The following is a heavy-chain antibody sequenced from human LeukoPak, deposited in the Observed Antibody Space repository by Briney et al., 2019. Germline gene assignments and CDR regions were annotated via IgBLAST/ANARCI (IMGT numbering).Heavy chain of an antibody. CDR3: ASGYSGYYHYFDY. V-gene: IGHV3-53*01. Sequence: GGSLRLSCAASGFTVSSNYMSWVRQAPGKGLEWVLVIYSGGSTYYADSVKGRFTISRDNSKNTLYLQMNSLRAEDTAVYYCASGYSGYYHYFDYWGQGTLVTVSS. CDR1: GFTVSSNY. D-gene: IGHD3-22*01. J-gene: IGHJ4*02. CDR2: IYSGGST.